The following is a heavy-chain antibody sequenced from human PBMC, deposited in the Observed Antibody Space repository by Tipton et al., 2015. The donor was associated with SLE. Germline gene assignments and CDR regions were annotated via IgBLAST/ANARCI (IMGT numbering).Heavy chain of an antibody. CDR3: ARGGTNGGYDLDYYYGMDV. V-gene: IGHV4-39*07. J-gene: IGHJ6*02. D-gene: IGHD5-12*01. Sequence: LRLSCTVSGGSISSSSYYWGWIRQPPGKGLEWIGSIYYSGNTYYNPSLKSRVTISVDTSKNQFSLKLSSVTAADTAVYYCARGGTNGGYDLDYYYGMDVWGQGTTVIVSS. CDR2: IYYSGNT. CDR1: GGSISSSSYY.